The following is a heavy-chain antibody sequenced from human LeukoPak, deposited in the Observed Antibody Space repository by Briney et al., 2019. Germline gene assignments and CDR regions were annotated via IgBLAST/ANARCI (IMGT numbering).Heavy chain of an antibody. CDR2: IYPGDSDT. D-gene: IGHD6-6*01. J-gene: IGHJ4*02. CDR1: GSSFSSYW. V-gene: IGHV5-51*01. CDR3: ARQGTGSSFDY. Sequence: GASLKISCKGSGSSFSSYWIAWVRQMPGKGLEWMGIIYPGDSDTRYSPSFQGQVTISVDKSISTAYLQWSSLKASDTAIYYCARQGTGSSFDYWGQGTLVTVSS.